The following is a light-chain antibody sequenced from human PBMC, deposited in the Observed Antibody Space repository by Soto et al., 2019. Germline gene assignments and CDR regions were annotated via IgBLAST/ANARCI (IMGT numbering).Light chain of an antibody. CDR3: CSYAGTYPWV. J-gene: IGLJ3*02. Sequence: QSVLTQPRSVSGSPGQSVTISCTGTSSDIGTYNYVSWYQQYPGKAPKFMIYDVNKRPSGVPDRFSGSKSGNTASLTISGLQAEDEADYYCCSYAGTYPWVFGGGTKVTVL. V-gene: IGLV2-11*01. CDR1: SSDIGTYNY. CDR2: DVN.